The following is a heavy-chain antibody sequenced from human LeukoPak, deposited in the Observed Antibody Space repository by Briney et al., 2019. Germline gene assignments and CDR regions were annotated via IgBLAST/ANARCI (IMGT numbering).Heavy chain of an antibody. CDR3: ARGYGGAAAVINFDY. V-gene: IGHV1-18*01. Sequence: ASVKVSCKASGYTFTSYGISWVRQAPGQGLEGMGWISAYNGNTNYAQKFQGRVTMTTDTSTNTAHMELRSLRSDDTAVYYCARGYGGAAAVINFDYWGQGTLVTVSS. CDR2: ISAYNGNT. D-gene: IGHD6-13*01. J-gene: IGHJ4*02. CDR1: GYTFTSYG.